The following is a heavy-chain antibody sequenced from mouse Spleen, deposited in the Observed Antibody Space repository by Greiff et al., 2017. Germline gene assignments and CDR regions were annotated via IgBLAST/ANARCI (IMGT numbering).Heavy chain of an antibody. J-gene: IGHJ3*01. Sequence: EVQGVESGGGLVKPGGSLKLSCAASGFTFSSYAMSWVRQTPEKRLEWVATISSGGSYTYYPDSVKGRFTISRDNAKNTLYLQMSSLRSEDTAMYYCARHGDGNGWFAYWGQGTLVTVSA. V-gene: IGHV5-9-3*01. CDR2: ISSGGSYT. D-gene: IGHD2-1*01. CDR3: ARHGDGNGWFAY. CDR1: GFTFSSYA.